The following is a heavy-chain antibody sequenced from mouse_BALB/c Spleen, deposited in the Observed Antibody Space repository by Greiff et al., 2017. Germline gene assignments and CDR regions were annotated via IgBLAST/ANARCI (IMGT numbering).Heavy chain of an antibody. Sequence: EVQLVESGGGLVQPKGSLKLSCAASGFTFNTYAMNWVRQAPGKGLEWVARIRSKSNNYATYYADSVKDRFTISRDDSQSMLYLQMNNLKTEDTAMYYCVRYRYDVAMDYWGQGTSVTVSS. J-gene: IGHJ4*01. CDR3: VRYRYDVAMDY. V-gene: IGHV10-1*02. CDR1: GFTFNTYA. CDR2: IRSKSNNYAT. D-gene: IGHD2-14*01.